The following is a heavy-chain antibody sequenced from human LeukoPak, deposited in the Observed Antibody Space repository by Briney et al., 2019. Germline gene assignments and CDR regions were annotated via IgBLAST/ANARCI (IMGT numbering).Heavy chain of an antibody. D-gene: IGHD2-21*02. CDR3: ARAYCGGDCHSPLGYFDY. V-gene: IGHV4-34*01. CDR2: INHSGST. Sequence: PSETLSLTCAVYGGSFSGYYWSWIRQPPGKGLEWIGEINHSGSTNYNPSLKSRVTISVDTSKNQFSLKLSSVTAADTAVYYCARAYCGGDCHSPLGYFDYWGQGTLVTVSS. CDR1: GGSFSGYY. J-gene: IGHJ4*02.